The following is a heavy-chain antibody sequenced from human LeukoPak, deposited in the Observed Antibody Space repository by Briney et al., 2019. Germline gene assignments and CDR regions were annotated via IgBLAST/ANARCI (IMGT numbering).Heavy chain of an antibody. Sequence: APVKVSCKASGYTFTSYGISWVRQAPGQGLEWMGWISAYNGNTNYAQKLQGRVTMTTDTSTSTAYMELRSLRSDDTAVYYCARGPRIVVVVAATTQRFDPWGQGTLVTVSS. J-gene: IGHJ5*02. CDR2: ISAYNGNT. CDR3: ARGPRIVVVVAATTQRFDP. D-gene: IGHD2-15*01. V-gene: IGHV1-18*01. CDR1: GYTFTSYG.